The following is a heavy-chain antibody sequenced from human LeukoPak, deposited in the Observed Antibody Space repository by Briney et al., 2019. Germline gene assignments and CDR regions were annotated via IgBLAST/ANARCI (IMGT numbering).Heavy chain of an antibody. D-gene: IGHD3-9*01. CDR1: GFTFSSYA. CDR2: ISGSGGST. V-gene: IGHV3-23*01. CDR3: AKVPPERYFDWLGGGYFDY. J-gene: IGHJ4*02. Sequence: GGSLRLSCAASGFTFSSYAMSWVRQAPGKGLEWVSAISGSGGSTYYADSVKGRFTISRDNSKNTLYLQMNSLRAGDTAVYYCAKVPPERYFDWLGGGYFDYWGQGTLVTVSS.